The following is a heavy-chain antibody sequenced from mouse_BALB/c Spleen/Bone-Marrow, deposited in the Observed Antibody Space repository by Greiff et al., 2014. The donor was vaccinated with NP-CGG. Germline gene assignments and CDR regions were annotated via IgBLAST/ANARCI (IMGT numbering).Heavy chain of an antibody. CDR2: INPSNGRT. CDR3: ARRTTTVVATDY. Sequence: QVQLQQPGAELVKPGASVKLSCKASGYTFTSYWMHWVKRRPGQGLEWIGEINPSNGRTNYNEKFKSKATLTADKSSSTAYMQLSSLTSEDSAVYYCARRTTTVVATDYWGQGTTLTVSS. D-gene: IGHD1-1*01. V-gene: IGHV1S81*02. CDR1: GYTFTSYW. J-gene: IGHJ2*01.